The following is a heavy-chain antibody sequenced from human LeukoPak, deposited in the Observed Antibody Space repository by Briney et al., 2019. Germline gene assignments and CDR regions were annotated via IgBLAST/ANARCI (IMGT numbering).Heavy chain of an antibody. J-gene: IGHJ5*02. CDR3: ARDGNGYDPFDP. CDR1: GYTFTSYY. CDR2: INPSGGST. D-gene: IGHD5-12*01. V-gene: IGHV1-46*01. Sequence: ASVKVSYKASGYTFTSYYMHWVRQAPGQGLEWMGIINPSGGSTSYAQKFQGRVTMTRDTSTSTVYMELSSLRSEDTAVYYCARDGNGYDPFDPWGQGTLVTVSS.